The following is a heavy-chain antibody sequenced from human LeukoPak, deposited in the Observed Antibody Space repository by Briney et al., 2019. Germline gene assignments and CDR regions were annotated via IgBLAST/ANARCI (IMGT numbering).Heavy chain of an antibody. CDR2: VRYDGTKI. CDR3: AKDRYISGWGWFVS. J-gene: IGHJ5*01. D-gene: IGHD6-19*01. CDR1: GFTFSSFG. Sequence: GGSLRLSCAASGFTFSSFGMHWVRQAPGRGLEWVAFVRYDGTKIYYADAVKGRFTISRDNSKSTLYLQMDSLRAEDTAVYYCAKDRYISGWGWFVSWGQGTLVTVSS. V-gene: IGHV3-30*02.